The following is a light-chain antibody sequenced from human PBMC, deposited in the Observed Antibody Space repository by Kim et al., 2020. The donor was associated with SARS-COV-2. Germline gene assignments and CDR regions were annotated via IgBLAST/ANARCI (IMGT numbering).Light chain of an antibody. CDR3: QQYGSSPPIT. Sequence: PGERATLSCRASQSVSSSYLAWYQQKPGQAPRLLSYGASSRATGIPDRFSGSGSGTDFPLTISRLEPEDFAVYYCQQYGSSPPITFGQGTRLEIK. CDR2: GAS. CDR1: QSVSSSY. J-gene: IGKJ5*01. V-gene: IGKV3-20*01.